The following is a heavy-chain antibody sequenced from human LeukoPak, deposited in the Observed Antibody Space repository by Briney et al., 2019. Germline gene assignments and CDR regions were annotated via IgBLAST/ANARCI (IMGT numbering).Heavy chain of an antibody. V-gene: IGHV4-59*01. J-gene: IGHJ4*02. D-gene: IGHD3-22*01. CDR1: GGSISSYY. CDR2: IYYIGST. Sequence: PSETLSLTCTASGGSISSYYWSWIRQPPGKGLEWIGYIYYIGSTNYKPSLKRRVTISVGTSKNQFSLKLSSVTAADTAVYYCARGGASYYDSSGYRYWGQGTLVTVSS. CDR3: ARGGASYYDSSGYRY.